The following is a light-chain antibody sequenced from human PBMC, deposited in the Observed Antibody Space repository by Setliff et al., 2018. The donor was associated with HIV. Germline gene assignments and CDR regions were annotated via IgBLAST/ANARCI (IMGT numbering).Light chain of an antibody. Sequence: QSALTQPASVSGSPGQSITISCTGSSSDVGSYYLVSWYQQHPGKAPKLMIYEANRRPSGISNRFSGSKSGNTASLTISGLQAEDEGGYYCCSYAGANTFVFGGGTKVTVL. CDR2: EAN. CDR3: CSYAGANTFV. J-gene: IGLJ2*01. CDR1: SSDVGSYYL. V-gene: IGLV2-23*02.